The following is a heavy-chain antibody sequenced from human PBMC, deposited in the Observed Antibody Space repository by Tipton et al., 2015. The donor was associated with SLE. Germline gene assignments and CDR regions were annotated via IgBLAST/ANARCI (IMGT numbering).Heavy chain of an antibody. V-gene: IGHV4-59*01. CDR3: AGGSHNSGWYGK. J-gene: IGHJ4*02. CDR2: VYNSGST. Sequence: TLSLTCTVSGGSISNYYRSWIRQPPGKGLEWIGYVYNSGSTNFNPSLNSRVTISVDASKTHFSLRLSSMTAADTAIYYCAGGSHNSGWYGKWGQGTLVTVSS. CDR1: GGSISNYY. D-gene: IGHD6-19*01.